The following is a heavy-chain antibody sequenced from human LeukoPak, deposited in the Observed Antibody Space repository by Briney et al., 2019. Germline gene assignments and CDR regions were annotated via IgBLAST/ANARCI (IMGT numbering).Heavy chain of an antibody. CDR2: MNPNSGNT. V-gene: IGHV1-8*03. Sequence: ASVKVSCKASGYTFISYDINWVRQVTGQGLEWMGWMNPNSGNTGYAQKFQGRVTITRNTSISTAYMELSSLRSEDTAVYYCARGRVAILTGYSTFDYWGQGTLVTVSS. CDR3: ARGRVAILTGYSTFDY. D-gene: IGHD3-9*01. J-gene: IGHJ4*02. CDR1: GYTFISYD.